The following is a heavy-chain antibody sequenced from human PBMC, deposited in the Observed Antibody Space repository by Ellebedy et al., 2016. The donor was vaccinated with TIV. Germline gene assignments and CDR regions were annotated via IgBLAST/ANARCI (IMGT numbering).Heavy chain of an antibody. Sequence: GESLKISCAASGFTFNTYSMNWVRQAPGKGLEWVSSVSRSINYIYYADSVKGRFTISRDNDKNSLYLQMNSLRAEDTAVYYCASVRNSYGQYYFDYWGQGSLVTVSS. CDR3: ASVRNSYGQYYFDY. CDR1: GFTFNTYS. J-gene: IGHJ4*02. V-gene: IGHV3-21*01. D-gene: IGHD5-18*01. CDR2: VSRSINYI.